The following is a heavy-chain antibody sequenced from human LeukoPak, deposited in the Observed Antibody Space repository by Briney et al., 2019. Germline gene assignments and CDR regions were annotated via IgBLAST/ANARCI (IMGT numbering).Heavy chain of an antibody. Sequence: PGGSLRLSCAASGFTFSSYGMHWVRQAPGKGLEWVAVISYDGSNKYYADSVKGRFTISRDNSKNTLYLQMNSLRAEDTAVYYCARPALYCSGGSCLDFDYWGQGTLVTVSS. CDR3: ARPALYCSGGSCLDFDY. CDR1: GFTFSSYG. J-gene: IGHJ4*02. D-gene: IGHD2-15*01. CDR2: ISYDGSNK. V-gene: IGHV3-30*03.